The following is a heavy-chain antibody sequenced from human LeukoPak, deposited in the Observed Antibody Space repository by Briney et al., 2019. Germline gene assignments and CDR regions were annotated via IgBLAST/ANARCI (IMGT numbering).Heavy chain of an antibody. CDR2: INPSGGST. CDR3: AREYYLTTVTYFDY. D-gene: IGHD4-11*01. J-gene: IGHJ4*02. Sequence: ASVKVSCKASGYTFASYYMHWVRQAPGQGLEWMGIINPSGGSTSYAQKFQGRVTMTRDTSTSTVYMELSSLRSEDTAVYYCAREYYLTTVTYFDYWGQGTWSPSPQ. V-gene: IGHV1-46*01. CDR1: GYTFASYY.